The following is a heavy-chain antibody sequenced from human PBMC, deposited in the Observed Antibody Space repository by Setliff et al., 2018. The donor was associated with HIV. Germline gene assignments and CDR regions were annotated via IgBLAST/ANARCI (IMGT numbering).Heavy chain of an antibody. Sequence: GASVKVSCKASGYSFTAYHMHWVRQAPGQGLEWMGWINPNSGGTNYAQKFQGRVTMTRDTSIITAYMELSSLTPADTAVYYCARDTVKATFSDYWGQGTLVTVS. CDR1: GYSFTAYH. J-gene: IGHJ4*02. CDR2: INPNSGGT. D-gene: IGHD4-17*01. CDR3: ARDTVKATFSDY. V-gene: IGHV1-2*02.